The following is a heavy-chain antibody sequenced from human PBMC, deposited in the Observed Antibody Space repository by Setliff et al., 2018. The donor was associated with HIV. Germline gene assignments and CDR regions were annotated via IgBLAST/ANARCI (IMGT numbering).Heavy chain of an antibody. V-gene: IGHV3-23*01. Sequence: GGSLRLSCAASGFTFSSYAMSWVRQAPGKGLEWVSAISGNGGSSYYADSVKGRFTISRDNSKNTIYLQMNSLRAEDTAVYYCAKDRGEVPTAFFDYWGQGTLVTVSS. CDR3: AKDRGEVPTAFFDY. J-gene: IGHJ4*02. CDR1: GFTFSSYA. CDR2: ISGNGGSS. D-gene: IGHD2-2*01.